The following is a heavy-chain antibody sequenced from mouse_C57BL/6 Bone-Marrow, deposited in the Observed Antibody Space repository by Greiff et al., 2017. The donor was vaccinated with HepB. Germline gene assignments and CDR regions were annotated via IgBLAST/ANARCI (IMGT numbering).Heavy chain of an antibody. J-gene: IGHJ3*01. D-gene: IGHD1-1*01. CDR2: INPGSGGT. V-gene: IGHV1-54*01. CDR3: ARSYYYGSAWFAY. Sequence: VQLQQSGAELVRPGTSVKVSCKGSGYAFTNYLIEWVKQRPGQGLEWIGVINPGSGGTNYNEKFKGKATLTADKSSSTAYMQLSSLTSEDSAVYFCARSYYYGSAWFAYWGQGTLVTVSA. CDR1: GYAFTNYL.